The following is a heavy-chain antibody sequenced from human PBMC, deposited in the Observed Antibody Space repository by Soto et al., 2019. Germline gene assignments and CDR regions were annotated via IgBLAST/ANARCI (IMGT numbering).Heavy chain of an antibody. J-gene: IGHJ6*02. CDR1: GGTFSSYA. V-gene: IGHV1-69*13. Sequence: SSVNVSCKASGGTFSSYAISWVRQAPGQGLEWMGGIIPIFGTANYAQKFRGRVTITADESTSTAYMELNSLRSEDTAVYYCARDIRIVVVPAASRGYYYYYGMDVWGQGTTVTVSS. CDR3: ARDIRIVVVPAASRGYYYYYGMDV. CDR2: IIPIFGTA. D-gene: IGHD2-2*01.